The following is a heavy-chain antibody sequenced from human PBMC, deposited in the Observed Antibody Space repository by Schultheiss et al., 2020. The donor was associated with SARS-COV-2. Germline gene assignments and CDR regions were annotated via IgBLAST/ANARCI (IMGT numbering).Heavy chain of an antibody. J-gene: IGHJ5*02. Sequence: GESLKISCKASGYTFTSYDINWVRQATGQGLEWMGWMNPNSGNTGYAQKLQGRVTMTTDTSTSTAYMELRSLRSDDTAVYYCARVPHNIVVVVAATGPWFDPWGQGTLVTVSS. D-gene: IGHD2-15*01. V-gene: IGHV1-8*01. CDR3: ARVPHNIVVVVAATGPWFDP. CDR1: GYTFTSYD. CDR2: MNPNSGNT.